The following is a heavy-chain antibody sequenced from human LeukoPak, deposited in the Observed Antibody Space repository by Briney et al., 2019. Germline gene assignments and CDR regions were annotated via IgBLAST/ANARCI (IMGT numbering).Heavy chain of an antibody. V-gene: IGHV6-1*01. CDR2: TYYRSKWYN. CDR3: ARAVLWFGDLDYYYYMDV. D-gene: IGHD3-10*01. J-gene: IGHJ6*03. Sequence: SQTLSLTCAISGDSVSRNSATWNWIRQSPARGLEWLGRTYYRSKWYNDYAVSVKSRITINPDTSKNQFSLQLNSVTPEDTAVYYCARAVLWFGDLDYYYYMDVWGKGTTVTVSS. CDR1: GDSVSRNSAT.